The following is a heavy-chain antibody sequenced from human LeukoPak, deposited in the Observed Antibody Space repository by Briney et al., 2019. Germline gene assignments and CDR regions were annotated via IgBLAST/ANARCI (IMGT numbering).Heavy chain of an antibody. Sequence: ASVKVSCKASGYTFASYDINWLRQATGQGLEWMGWMNPNSGNTGYAQKFQGRVTMTRNTSMSTAYMELSSLRSEDTAVYYCAIRTHVDIVATLGERVKKGLDYWGQGTPVTVSS. J-gene: IGHJ4*02. D-gene: IGHD5-12*01. CDR3: AIRTHVDIVATLGERVKKGLDY. CDR1: GYTFASYD. V-gene: IGHV1-8*01. CDR2: MNPNSGNT.